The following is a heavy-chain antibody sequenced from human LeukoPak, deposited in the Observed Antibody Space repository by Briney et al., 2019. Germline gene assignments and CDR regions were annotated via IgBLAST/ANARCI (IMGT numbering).Heavy chain of an antibody. D-gene: IGHD3-22*01. CDR3: ARGPQKNGHSSGYPGYFDY. V-gene: IGHV3-21*01. J-gene: IGHJ4*02. CDR2: ISISSSYI. Sequence: GSLRLSCAASGFTFSSYSINWVRQAPGKGLEWVSSISISSSYIYYADSVKGRFTISRDNAKNSLYLQMNSLRAEDTAVYYCARGPQKNGHSSGYPGYFDYWGQGTLVTVSS. CDR1: GFTFSSYS.